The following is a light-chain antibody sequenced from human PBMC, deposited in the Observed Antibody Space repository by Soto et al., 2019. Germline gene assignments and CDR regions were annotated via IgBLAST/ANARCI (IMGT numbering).Light chain of an antibody. CDR1: SSDVGRYNY. J-gene: IGLJ1*01. Sequence: QSALAQPASVSGSRGQSITISCTGTSSDVGRYNYVSWFQQHPGKVPKLKIYDVSNWPSGVSDRFSGSKSGNTASLTISGLHPEDEADYYCSSFTSSSTFVFGTGTKLTVL. V-gene: IGLV2-14*03. CDR3: SSFTSSSTFV. CDR2: DVS.